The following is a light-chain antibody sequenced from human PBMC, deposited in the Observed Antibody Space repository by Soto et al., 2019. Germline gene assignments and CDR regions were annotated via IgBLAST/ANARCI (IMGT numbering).Light chain of an antibody. J-gene: IGKJ3*01. CDR3: QHYGIAAL. CDR1: QSVSDMY. Sequence: EIVLTQSPGTLSLSPGERATLSCRASQSVSDMYLAWYQQKPGQAPRLLIYASNSATGIPDRFSGSVSETDFTLAISRLEHYGFEVYYCQHYGIAALFGAGTNVVIK. CDR2: AS. V-gene: IGKV3-20*01.